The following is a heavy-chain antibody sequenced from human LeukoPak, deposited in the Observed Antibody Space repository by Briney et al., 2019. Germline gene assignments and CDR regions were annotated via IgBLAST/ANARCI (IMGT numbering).Heavy chain of an antibody. CDR3: ARGREWEPKVFDY. D-gene: IGHD1-26*01. Sequence: SETLSLTCTVSGGSISGYYWSWIRQPPGKGLEWIGYIYYSGSTNYNPSLKSRVTISVDTSKDQFSLKLSSVTAADTAVYYCARGREWEPKVFDYWGQGTLVTVSS. V-gene: IGHV4-59*01. CDR1: GGSISGYY. CDR2: IYYSGST. J-gene: IGHJ4*02.